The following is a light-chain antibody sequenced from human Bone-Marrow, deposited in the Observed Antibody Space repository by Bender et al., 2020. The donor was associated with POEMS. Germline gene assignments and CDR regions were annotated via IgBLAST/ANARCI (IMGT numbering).Light chain of an antibody. CDR3: QAWDSSTHVV. CDR2: QDS. J-gene: IGLJ2*01. Sequence: SYVLTQPPSVSVSPGQTASITCSGDKLGDKYVCWYQQKPGQSPVLVIYQDSKRPSGIPERFSGSNSGNTATLTISGTQAMDEADFYCQAWDSSTHVVFGGGTKLTVL. CDR1: KLGDKY. V-gene: IGLV3-1*01.